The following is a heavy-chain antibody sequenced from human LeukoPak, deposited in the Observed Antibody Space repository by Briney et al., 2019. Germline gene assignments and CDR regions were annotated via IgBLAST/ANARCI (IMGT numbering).Heavy chain of an antibody. D-gene: IGHD1-1*01. CDR1: GGSISSGSYY. CDR3: ARLLERQSHSPRFDP. J-gene: IGHJ5*02. Sequence: PSETLSLTCTVSGGSISSGSYYWSWIRQPAGKGLEWIGRIYNIGSTNYNPSLKSRVTISVDTSKNQFSLKLSSVAAADTAVYYCARLLERQSHSPRFDPWGQGTLVTVSS. CDR2: IYNIGST. V-gene: IGHV4-61*02.